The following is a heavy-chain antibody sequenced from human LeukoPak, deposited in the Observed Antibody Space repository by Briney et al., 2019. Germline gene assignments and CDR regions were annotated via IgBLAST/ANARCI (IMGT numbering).Heavy chain of an antibody. V-gene: IGHV3-7*01. CDR2: KKKDGSEK. D-gene: IGHD1-26*01. J-gene: IGHJ6*02. CDR3: ARSKSSADYYYYYGMDV. Sequence: GGSLRLSCAASGFTFSSYWMSWVRQAPGKGREGLANKKKDGSEKYYVDSVKGRFTISRDNAKNSLYLQMNSLRAEDTAVYYCARSKSSADYYYYYGMDVWGQGTTVTVSS. CDR1: GFTFSSYW.